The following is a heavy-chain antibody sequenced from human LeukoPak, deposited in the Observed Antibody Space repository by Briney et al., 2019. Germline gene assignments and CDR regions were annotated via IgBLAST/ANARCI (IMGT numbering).Heavy chain of an antibody. J-gene: IGHJ4*02. CDR2: IWYDGSNK. Sequence: GRSLRLSCAASGFTFSSYGMHWVRQAPGKGLEWVAVIWYDGSNKYYADSVEGRFTISRDNSKNTLYLQMNSLRAEHTAVYYCARDRGDYYDSSGCLDYWGQGTLVTVSS. CDR1: GFTFSSYG. CDR3: ARDRGDYYDSSGCLDY. V-gene: IGHV3-33*01. D-gene: IGHD3-22*01.